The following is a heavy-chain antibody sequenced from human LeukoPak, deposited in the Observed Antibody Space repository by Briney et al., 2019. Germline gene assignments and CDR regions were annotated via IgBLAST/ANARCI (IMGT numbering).Heavy chain of an antibody. CDR1: GGSFSGYY. V-gene: IGHV4-34*01. J-gene: IGHJ4*02. CDR2: INHSGST. CDR3: ARGGKYHRIPPRFDY. Sequence: SQSLSLTCAVDGGSFSGYYWSWIRQPPGKGLEWDGEINHSGSTNYNPSLKSRVTISVDTSKNQFSLKLSSVTAADTAVYYCARGGKYHRIPPRFDYWGQGTLVTVSS. D-gene: IGHD2-21*01.